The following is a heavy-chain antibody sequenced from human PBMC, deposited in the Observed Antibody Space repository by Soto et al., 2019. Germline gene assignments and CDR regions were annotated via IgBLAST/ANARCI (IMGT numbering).Heavy chain of an antibody. V-gene: IGHV3-64D*06. CDR2: ISSNGGST. Sequence: GGSLRLSCSASGLTFSSYAMHWVRQAPGKGLEYVSAISSNGGSTYYADSVKGRFTISRDNSKNTLYLQMSSLRAEDTAVYYCVRVVVAATRWFDPWGQGTLVTVS. D-gene: IGHD2-15*01. CDR1: GLTFSSYA. J-gene: IGHJ5*02. CDR3: VRVVVAATRWFDP.